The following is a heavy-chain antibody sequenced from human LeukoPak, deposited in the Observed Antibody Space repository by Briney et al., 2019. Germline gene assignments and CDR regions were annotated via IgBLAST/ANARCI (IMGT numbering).Heavy chain of an antibody. J-gene: IGHJ2*01. Sequence: GSLRLSCAASGFTFNSYGMHWVRQAPGKGLEWVAVIWYDGSNKYYADSVKGRFTISRDNSKNTLYLQMNSLRAEDTAVYYCARDLRWSHYWYFDLWGRGTLVTVSS. V-gene: IGHV3-33*01. CDR1: GFTFNSYG. D-gene: IGHD2-15*01. CDR3: ARDLRWSHYWYFDL. CDR2: IWYDGSNK.